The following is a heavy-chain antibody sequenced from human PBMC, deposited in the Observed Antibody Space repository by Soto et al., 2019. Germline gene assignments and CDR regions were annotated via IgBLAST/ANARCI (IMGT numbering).Heavy chain of an antibody. CDR2: IYFSGDT. CDR3: ARDAGTYRYYFDY. J-gene: IGHJ4*02. CDR1: GYSIRNGYF. Sequence: SETLSLTCAVSGYSIRNGYFWAWVRQPPGEGLEWIGTIYFSGDTFYNPSLRGRVTMSLHTSSNRFSLNLRSLTAADTAVYFCARDAGTYRYYFDYWGQGALVTVSS. V-gene: IGHV4-38-2*02.